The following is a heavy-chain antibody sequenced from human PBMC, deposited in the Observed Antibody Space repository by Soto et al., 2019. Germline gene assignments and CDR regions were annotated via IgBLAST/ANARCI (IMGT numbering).Heavy chain of an antibody. D-gene: IGHD2-15*01. CDR3: ARVVVAALHPLCY. V-gene: IGHV1-3*05. J-gene: IGHJ4*02. CDR1: GYTFTSYA. CDR2: INAGNGNT. Sequence: QVQLVQSGAEEKKPGASVKVSCKASGYTFTSYAMHWVRQAPGQRLEWMGWINAGNGNTKYSQKFQGRVTITRDTSASTAYMELSSLRSEDTAVYYCARVVVAALHPLCYWGQGTLVTVSS.